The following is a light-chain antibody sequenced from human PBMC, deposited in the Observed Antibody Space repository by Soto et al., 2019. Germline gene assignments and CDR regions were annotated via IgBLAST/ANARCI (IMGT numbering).Light chain of an antibody. J-gene: IGKJ1*01. CDR2: GAS. CDR3: QQYGSSPTWT. Sequence: EIVLTQSPGTLSLSPGERATLSCRASQSVSNNYLAWYQQKPGQAPRLLIYGASSRATGIPDRFTGSGSGTDFTITISRLEPEDFAVFYCQQYGSSPTWTFGQGTKVEI. CDR1: QSVSNNY. V-gene: IGKV3-20*01.